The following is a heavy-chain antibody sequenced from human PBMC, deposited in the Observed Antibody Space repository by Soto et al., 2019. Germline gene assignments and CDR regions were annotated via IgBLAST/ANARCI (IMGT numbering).Heavy chain of an antibody. CDR2: IWYDGSNK. D-gene: IGHD6-6*01. V-gene: IGHV3-33*01. J-gene: IGHJ6*02. Sequence: PGGSLRLSCAASGFTFSSYGMHWVRQAPGKGLEWVAVIWYDGSNKYYADSVKGRFTISRDNPKNTLYLQMNSLRAEDTAVYYCARADIAARRAQEQNMDVWGQGTTVTVSS. CDR1: GFTFSSYG. CDR3: ARADIAARRAQEQNMDV.